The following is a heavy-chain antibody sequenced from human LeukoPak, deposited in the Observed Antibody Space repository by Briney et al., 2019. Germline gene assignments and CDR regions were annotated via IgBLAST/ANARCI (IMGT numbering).Heavy chain of an antibody. CDR3: VSGGDSGY. J-gene: IGHJ4*02. V-gene: IGHV3-7*03. CDR2: ITPAGSEK. Sequence: GGSLRLPCAASRFTFSTNWMGWVRQAPGKGLEWVASITPAGSEKYYANSMKGRFTISRDNAKNSLFLQMNSLRADNTGVYFCVSGGDSGYWGQGTLVTVSS. CDR1: RFTFSTNW. D-gene: IGHD2-21*02.